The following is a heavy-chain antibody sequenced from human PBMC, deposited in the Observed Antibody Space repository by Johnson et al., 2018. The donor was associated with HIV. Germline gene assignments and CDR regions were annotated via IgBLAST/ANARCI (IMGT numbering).Heavy chain of an antibody. J-gene: IGHJ3*02. V-gene: IGHV3-30*02. CDR2: IRYDGSNK. Sequence: QMQLVESGGGLVQPGGSLRLSCSASGFSVSSNYMSWVRQAPGKGLEWVAFIRYDGSNKYYADSVKGRFTISRDNSKNTLYLQMNSLRAEDTAAYSCARGDRSTYYRRGAFDIWGQGTMVTVSS. CDR1: GFSVSSNY. CDR3: ARGDRSTYYRRGAFDI. D-gene: IGHD1-26*01.